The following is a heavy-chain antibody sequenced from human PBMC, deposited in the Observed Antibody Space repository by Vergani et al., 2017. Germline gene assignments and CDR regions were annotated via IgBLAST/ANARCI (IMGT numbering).Heavy chain of an antibody. V-gene: IGHV3-9*01. D-gene: IGHD2-2*01. J-gene: IGHJ4*02. Sequence: EVQLVESGGGLVKPGGSLRLSCAASGFTFDDYAMHWVRQAPGKGLEWVSGISWNSGSIGYADSVKGRFTISRDNAKNSLYLQMNSLRAEDTALYYCAKERSGYCSSTSCYGPFDYWGQGTLVTVSS. CDR2: ISWNSGSI. CDR3: AKERSGYCSSTSCYGPFDY. CDR1: GFTFDDYA.